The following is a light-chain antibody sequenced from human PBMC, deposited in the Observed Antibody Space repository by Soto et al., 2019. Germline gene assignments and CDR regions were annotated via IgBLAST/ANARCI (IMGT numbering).Light chain of an antibody. J-gene: IGLJ1*01. CDR2: EVS. CDR3: SSYAGSNKSV. CDR1: SSDVGGYNY. Sequence: QSALTQPTSASGSLGQSVTISCTGTSSDVGGYNYVSWYQQHPGKAPKLMIYEVSKRPSGVPDRFSGSKSGNTASLTVSGLQAEDEADYYCSSYAGSNKSVFGTGTKVTVL. V-gene: IGLV2-8*01.